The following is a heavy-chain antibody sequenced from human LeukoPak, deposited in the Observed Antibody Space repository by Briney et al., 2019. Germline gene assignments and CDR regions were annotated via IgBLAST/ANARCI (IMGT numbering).Heavy chain of an antibody. CDR2: IRYDGSNK. V-gene: IGHV3-30*02. J-gene: IGHJ4*02. Sequence: GGSLRLSCAASGFTFSSYGMHWVRQAPGKGLEWVAFIRYDGSNKYYADSVKGRFTISRDNSKNTLYLQMNSLRAEDTALYYCARVARYDYSLDCWGQGTLVTVSS. D-gene: IGHD5-12*01. CDR1: GFTFSSYG. CDR3: ARVARYDYSLDC.